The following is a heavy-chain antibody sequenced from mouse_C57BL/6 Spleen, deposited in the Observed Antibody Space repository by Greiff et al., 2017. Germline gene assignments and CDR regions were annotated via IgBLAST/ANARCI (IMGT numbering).Heavy chain of an antibody. V-gene: IGHV5-9-1*02. CDR3: TRVDYGNFWYFDV. D-gene: IGHD2-1*01. Sequence: EVQGVESGEGLVKPGGSLKLSCAASGFTFSSYAMSWVRQTPEKRLEWVAYISSGGDYSYYADTVKGRFTISRDNARNTLYLQMSSLKSEDTAMYYCTRVDYGNFWYFDVWGTGTTVTVSS. CDR1: GFTFSSYA. CDR2: ISSGGDYS. J-gene: IGHJ1*03.